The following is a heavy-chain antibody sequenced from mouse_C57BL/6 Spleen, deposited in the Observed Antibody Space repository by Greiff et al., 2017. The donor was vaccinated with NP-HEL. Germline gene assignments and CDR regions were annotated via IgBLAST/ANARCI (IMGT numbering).Heavy chain of an antibody. Sequence: EVKLMESGGDLVKPGGSLKLSCAASGFTFSSYGMSWVRQTPDKRLEWVATISSGGSYTYYPDSVKGRFTISRDNAKNTLYLQMSSLKSEDTAMYYCARPSYYDYDRYAMDYWGQGTSVTVSS. D-gene: IGHD2-4*01. J-gene: IGHJ4*01. CDR3: ARPSYYDYDRYAMDY. CDR2: ISSGGSYT. CDR1: GFTFSSYG. V-gene: IGHV5-6*01.